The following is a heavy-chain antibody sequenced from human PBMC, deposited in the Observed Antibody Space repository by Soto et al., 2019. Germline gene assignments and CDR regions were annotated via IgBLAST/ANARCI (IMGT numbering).Heavy chain of an antibody. Sequence: ASVKVSCKASGYTFTGYYMHWVRQAPGQGLEWMGLINPNSGSTNYAQKFQGRVTMTRDTSTSTVYMELSSLRSEDTAVYYCAKMGGSYPDYYYYYGMDVWGQGTTVTVSS. J-gene: IGHJ6*02. V-gene: IGHV1-46*03. D-gene: IGHD1-26*01. CDR1: GYTFTGYY. CDR2: INPNSGST. CDR3: AKMGGSYPDYYYYYGMDV.